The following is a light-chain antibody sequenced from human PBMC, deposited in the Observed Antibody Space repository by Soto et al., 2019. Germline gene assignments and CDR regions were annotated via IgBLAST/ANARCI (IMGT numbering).Light chain of an antibody. V-gene: IGLV8-61*01. Sequence: QTVVTQEPSFSVSPGATVALTCGLSSGSVSTNNYPSWYQQTPGQAPRTLIYSTYTRSSGVPDRFSASILGNKAALTITGAQADDESDYYCVLYMGSGIWVFGGGTKVTLL. J-gene: IGLJ3*02. CDR1: SGSVSTNNY. CDR2: STY. CDR3: VLYMGSGIWV.